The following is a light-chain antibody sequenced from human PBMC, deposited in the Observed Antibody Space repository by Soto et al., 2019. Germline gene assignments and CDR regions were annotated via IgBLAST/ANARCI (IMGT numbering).Light chain of an antibody. CDR3: ATWDDSLNAGV. J-gene: IGLJ3*02. CDR2: YDD. Sequence: QSVLTQPPSVSEAPRQSVTISCSGSNSNIGNNAVNRYQQLPGKAPKLLIFYDDLLPSGVSDRFSGSRSDTSASLAISGLQSEDEADYYCATWDDSLNAGVFGGGTKLTVL. V-gene: IGLV1-36*01. CDR1: NSNIGNNA.